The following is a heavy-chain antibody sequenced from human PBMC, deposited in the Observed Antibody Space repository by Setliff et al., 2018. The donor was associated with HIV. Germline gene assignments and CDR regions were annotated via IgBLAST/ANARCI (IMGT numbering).Heavy chain of an antibody. CDR2: VKQDGSDK. Sequence: GGSLRLSCAASGFTFTSYAMNWVRQAPGRGLEWVANVKQDGSDKYYVDSVKGRFTISRDNAKNSLYLQMNSLRAEDTAVHYCARVGYCSSTSCYDYWGQGTLVTVSS. CDR3: ARVGYCSSTSCYDY. CDR1: GFTFTSYA. V-gene: IGHV3-7*01. D-gene: IGHD2-2*01. J-gene: IGHJ4*02.